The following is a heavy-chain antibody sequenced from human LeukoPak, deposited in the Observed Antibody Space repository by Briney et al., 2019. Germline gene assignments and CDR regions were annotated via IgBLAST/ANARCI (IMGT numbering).Heavy chain of an antibody. D-gene: IGHD3-22*01. CDR1: GGSISSGGYY. V-gene: IGHV4-31*03. J-gene: IGHJ4*02. CDR3: ARDSYYYDSSGPRAYYFDY. Sequence: SETLSLTCTVSGGSISSGGYYWSWIRQHPGKGLEWIGYIYYSGSTYYNPSLKSRVTVSVDTSKNQFSLKLSSVTAADTAVYYCARDSYYYDSSGPRAYYFDYWGQGTLVTVSS. CDR2: IYYSGST.